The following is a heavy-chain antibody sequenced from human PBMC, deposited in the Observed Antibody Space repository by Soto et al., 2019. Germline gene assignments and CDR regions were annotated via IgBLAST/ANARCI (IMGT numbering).Heavy chain of an antibody. D-gene: IGHD6-6*01. Sequence: GGSLRLSCAASGFTFSTYAMSWVRQAPGKGLEWVSSMSGSSGRIDYADSVRGRFTISRDNSKNTLFLQMNNLRVEDTALYYCAKDLAATSISYFDYWGQGTLVTVSS. CDR3: AKDLAATSISYFDY. J-gene: IGHJ4*02. CDR2: MSGSSGRI. V-gene: IGHV3-23*01. CDR1: GFTFSTYA.